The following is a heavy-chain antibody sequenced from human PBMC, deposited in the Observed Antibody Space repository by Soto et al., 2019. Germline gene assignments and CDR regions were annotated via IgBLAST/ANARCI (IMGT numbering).Heavy chain of an antibody. CDR1: GFTFSSYG. CDR2: ISYDGSNQ. Sequence: QVQLVESGGGVVQPGRSLRLSCAASGFTFSSYGMYWVRQAPGKGLEWVARISYDGSNQFYGDSVKGRFTISRDNSKNTLYLQMNSLRSEDTAVYYCAKDTGADYWGQEPWSPSPQ. J-gene: IGHJ4*01. CDR3: AKDTGADY. D-gene: IGHD3-10*01. V-gene: IGHV3-30*18.